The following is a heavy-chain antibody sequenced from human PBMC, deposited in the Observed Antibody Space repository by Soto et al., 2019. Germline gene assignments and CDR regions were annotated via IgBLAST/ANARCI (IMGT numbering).Heavy chain of an antibody. CDR2: IRSKAYGGTT. Sequence: GGSLRLSCTASGFTFGDYAMSWFRQAPGKGLEWVGFIRSKAYGGTTEYAASVKGRFTISRDDSKSIAYLQMNSLKTEDTAVYYCTRADGWSSYYYMDVWGKGTTVTVSS. J-gene: IGHJ6*03. CDR1: GFTFGDYA. D-gene: IGHD6-19*01. V-gene: IGHV3-49*03. CDR3: TRADGWSSYYYMDV.